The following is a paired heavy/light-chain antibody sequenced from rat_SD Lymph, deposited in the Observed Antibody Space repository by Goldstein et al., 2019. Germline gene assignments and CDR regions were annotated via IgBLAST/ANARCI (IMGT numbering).Light chain of an antibody. Sequence: DIMMTQSPLSVAVTPGESASISCRSSKSLLHSNGITYLSWYLQRPEKSPQLLIYQISNLASGVSDRFSGSGSGTDFTLKISKVETEDVGIYYCVQFLEVPFTFGSGTKLEIK. CDR2: QIS. V-gene: IGKV2S3*01. J-gene: IGKJ4*01. CDR1: KSLLHSNGITY. CDR3: VQFLEVPFT.
Heavy chain of an antibody. J-gene: IGHJ2*01. Sequence: EGQLVESGGGLVEPGRSLKLSCAASGFTFSNYVMDWVRQAPKKGLEWVASISTGGGNTYYPDSVKGRFTISRDNAKSTLYLQMNSLRSEDTATYYCAARAPGFDYWGQGVMVTVSS. D-gene: IGHD1-4*01. V-gene: IGHV5-25*01. CDR1: GFTFSNYV. CDR3: AARAPGFDY. CDR2: ISTGGGNT.